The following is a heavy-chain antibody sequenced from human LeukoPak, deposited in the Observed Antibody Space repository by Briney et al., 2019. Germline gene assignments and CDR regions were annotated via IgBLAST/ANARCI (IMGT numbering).Heavy chain of an antibody. V-gene: IGHV4-38-2*01. CDR1: GYSISSGSY. J-gene: IGHJ5*02. CDR3: ARHHLPAAENDNWFDP. CDR2: IYHSGST. Sequence: SETLSLTCAVSGYSISSGSYWGWIRQPPGKGLEWIGSIYHSGSTYYNPSLKSRVTISVDTSKNQFSLKLSSVTAADTAVYYCARHHLPAAENDNWFDPWGQGTLVTVSS. D-gene: IGHD2-2*01.